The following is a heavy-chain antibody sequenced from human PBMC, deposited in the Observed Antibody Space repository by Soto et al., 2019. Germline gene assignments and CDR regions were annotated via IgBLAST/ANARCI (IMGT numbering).Heavy chain of an antibody. J-gene: IGHJ3*02. Sequence: SVKVSCKASGGTFSSYTISWVRQAPGQGLEWMGRIIPILGIANYAQKFQGRVTITADKSTSTAYMELSSLRSEDTAVYYCARERIAVAASDAFDIWGQGTMVTVSS. CDR2: IIPILGIA. CDR3: ARERIAVAASDAFDI. D-gene: IGHD6-19*01. V-gene: IGHV1-69*04. CDR1: GGTFSSYT.